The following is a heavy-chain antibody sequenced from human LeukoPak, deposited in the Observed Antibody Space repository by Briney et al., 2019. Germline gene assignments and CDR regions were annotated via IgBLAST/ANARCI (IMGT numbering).Heavy chain of an antibody. CDR1: GFTFSSYG. CDR2: IRYDGSNK. J-gene: IGHJ4*02. D-gene: IGHD3-9*01. CDR3: AKDTRYDDILTGYAIGY. V-gene: IGHV3-30*02. Sequence: GGSLRLSCAASGFTFSSYGMHWVRQAPGKGPEWVAFIRYDGSNKYYADSVKGRFTISRDNSKNTLYLQMNSLRAEDTAVYYCAKDTRYDDILTGYAIGYWGQGTLVTVSS.